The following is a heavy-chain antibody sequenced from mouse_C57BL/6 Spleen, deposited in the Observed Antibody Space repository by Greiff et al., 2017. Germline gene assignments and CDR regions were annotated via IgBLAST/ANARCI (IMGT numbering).Heavy chain of an antibody. CDR1: GYTFTDYY. CDR3: ASKHWYFDV. CDR2: INPNNGGT. Sequence: EVQLQQSGPELVKPGASVKISCKASGYTFTDYYMNWVKQSHGKSLEWIGDINPNNGGTSYNQKFKGKATLTVDKSSSTAYLELRSLTSEDSAVYYCASKHWYFDVWGTGTTVTVSS. J-gene: IGHJ1*03. V-gene: IGHV1-26*01.